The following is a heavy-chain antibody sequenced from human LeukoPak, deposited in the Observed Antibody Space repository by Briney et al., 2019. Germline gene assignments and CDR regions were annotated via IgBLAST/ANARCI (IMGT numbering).Heavy chain of an antibody. CDR2: IYSGGST. J-gene: IGHJ4*02. D-gene: IGHD2-2*01. CDR3: ARDSGVVPAATILDY. Sequence: PGGSLRLSCAASGFTVSSNYMSWVRQAPGKGLEWVSVIYSGGSTDYADSGKGRFTISRDNSKNTLYLQMNSLRAEDTAVYYCARDSGVVPAATILDYWGQGTLVTVSS. V-gene: IGHV3-66*01. CDR1: GFTVSSNY.